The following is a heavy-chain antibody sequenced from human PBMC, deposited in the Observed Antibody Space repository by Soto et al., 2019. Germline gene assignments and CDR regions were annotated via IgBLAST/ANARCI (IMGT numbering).Heavy chain of an antibody. Sequence: GGSLRLSCAASGFTFSSYAMSWVRQAPGKGLEWVSAISGSGGSTYYADSVKGRFTISRDNSKNTLYLQMNSLRAEDTAVYYCAKDLILLWFGELLTRGQGTLVTVSS. J-gene: IGHJ4*02. V-gene: IGHV3-23*01. CDR1: GFTFSSYA. D-gene: IGHD3-10*01. CDR2: ISGSGGST. CDR3: AKDLILLWFGELLT.